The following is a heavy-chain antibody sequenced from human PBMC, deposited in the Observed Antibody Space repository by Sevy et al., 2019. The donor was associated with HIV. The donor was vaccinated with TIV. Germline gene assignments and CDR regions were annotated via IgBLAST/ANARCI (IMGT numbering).Heavy chain of an antibody. V-gene: IGHV3-15*01. J-gene: IGHJ4*02. CDR2: IKSKIDGETT. Sequence: GGSLRLSCAVSGFTFSNAWMNWVRQAPGTGLQWVGLIKSKIDGETTDYAAPVKGRFTISRDDSKNTVYLQMNSLKTEVTALYYCATAPGYYDSSPFDYWGPGTLVTVSS. CDR3: ATAPGYYDSSPFDY. CDR1: GFTFSNAW. D-gene: IGHD3-9*01.